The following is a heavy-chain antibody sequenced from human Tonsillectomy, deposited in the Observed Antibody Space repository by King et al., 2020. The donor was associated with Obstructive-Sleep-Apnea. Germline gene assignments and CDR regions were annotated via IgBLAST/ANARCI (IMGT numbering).Heavy chain of an antibody. D-gene: IGHD3-16*01. CDR1: GGIFRTYG. V-gene: IGHV1-69*01. Sequence: QLVQSGAEMKKPGSSVTISCKASGGIFRTYGFSWVRQAPGHGLEWMGDFIPFFGTPLYSEIFQGRITITADESTTKVSLGVTSLRSDDTAVYYCARGPHLETRRVGAFDSWGLGTLVTVSS. CDR2: FIPFFGTP. CDR3: ARGPHLETRRVGAFDS. J-gene: IGHJ4*02.